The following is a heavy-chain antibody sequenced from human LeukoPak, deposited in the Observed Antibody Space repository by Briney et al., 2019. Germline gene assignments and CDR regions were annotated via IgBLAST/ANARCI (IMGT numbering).Heavy chain of an antibody. Sequence: GGSLRLSCAASGFTFRNYVIHWVRQAPGKGLEWVAVTSSDLNVKLYADSVKGRFAISRDNSRSTLYLQMNSLRPEDTAIYYCAREGYYGSGSPPSLYFDYWDQGTLVTVSS. J-gene: IGHJ4*02. D-gene: IGHD3-10*01. V-gene: IGHV3-30*09. CDR2: TSSDLNVK. CDR3: AREGYYGSGSPPSLYFDY. CDR1: GFTFRNYV.